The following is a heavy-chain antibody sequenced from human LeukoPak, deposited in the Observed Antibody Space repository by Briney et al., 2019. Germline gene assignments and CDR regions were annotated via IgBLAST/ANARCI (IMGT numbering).Heavy chain of an antibody. CDR3: ARGYSSGWEFDY. Sequence: PGGSLRLSCAASGFTFSSYSMNRVRQAPGKGLEWVSSISSSSGYINYPDSVKGRFTISRDNAKNSLYLQMNSLRAEDTAVYYCARGYSSGWEFDYWGQGTLVTVSS. J-gene: IGHJ4*02. CDR1: GFTFSSYS. CDR2: ISSSSGYI. D-gene: IGHD6-19*01. V-gene: IGHV3-21*01.